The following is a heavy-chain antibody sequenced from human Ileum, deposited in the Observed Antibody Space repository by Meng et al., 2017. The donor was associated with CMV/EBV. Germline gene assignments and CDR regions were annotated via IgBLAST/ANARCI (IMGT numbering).Heavy chain of an antibody. J-gene: IGHJ4*02. CDR1: GDSISGSNIA. D-gene: IGHD3-10*01. V-gene: IGHV6-1*01. CDR3: TSGWGLNY. CDR2: TFYRSKWYY. Sequence: QVPPHQLRPRLDTHSHTLSLTCVIPGDSISGSNIAWNVLSQSPSTGLEWLGRTFYRSKWYYDYAVSVNSRIAIIPDTSKNQLSLQLNSVTPEDTAVYYCTSGWGLNYWGQGTLVTVSS.